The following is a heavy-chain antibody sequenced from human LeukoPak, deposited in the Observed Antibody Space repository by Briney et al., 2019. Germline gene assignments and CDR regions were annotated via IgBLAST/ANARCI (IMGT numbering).Heavy chain of an antibody. CDR2: ISAFNGNT. D-gene: IGHD4-17*01. V-gene: IGHV1-18*01. Sequence: ASVKVSCKASGYTFTSYGISWVRQAPGEGLEWMGWISAFNGNTNYAQKLQGRVTMTTDTSTSTVYMELRSLRSDDTAVYYCARDLSYGDYADYWGQGTLVTVSS. J-gene: IGHJ4*02. CDR1: GYTFTSYG. CDR3: ARDLSYGDYADY.